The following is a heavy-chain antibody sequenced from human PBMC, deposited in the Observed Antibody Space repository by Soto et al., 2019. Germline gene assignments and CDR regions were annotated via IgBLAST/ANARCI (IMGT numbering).Heavy chain of an antibody. CDR1: GFSLSTTGMC. V-gene: IGHV2-70*11. Sequence: SGPTLVNPTQTLTLTCTFSGFSLSTTGMCVSWIRQPPGKALEWLARIEWDDDKYYSTSLKTRLTISKGTSKNQVVLIMTNMDPVDTATFYCARGNYDFDSWGQGTLVTVSS. D-gene: IGHD1-7*01. CDR2: IEWDDDK. CDR3: ARGNYDFDS. J-gene: IGHJ4*02.